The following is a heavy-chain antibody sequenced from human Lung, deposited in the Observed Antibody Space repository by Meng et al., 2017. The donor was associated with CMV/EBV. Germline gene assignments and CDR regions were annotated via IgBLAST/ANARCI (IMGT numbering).Heavy chain of an antibody. CDR3: ARLTSERQCGCFDY. Sequence: GGSXRLXCKGSGSSFTSYWIGWVRQMPGKGLEWMGIIYPGDSDTRYSPSFQGQVTISPDKANSTAYLQMSSLKASDTAMYYCARLTSERQCGCFDYWGQGTLVTVSS. CDR1: GSSFTSYW. CDR2: IYPGDSDT. D-gene: IGHD6-25*01. J-gene: IGHJ4*02. V-gene: IGHV5-51*01.